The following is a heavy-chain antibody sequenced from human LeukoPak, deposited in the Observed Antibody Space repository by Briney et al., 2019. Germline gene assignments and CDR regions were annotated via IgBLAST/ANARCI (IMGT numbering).Heavy chain of an antibody. V-gene: IGHV1-18*01. D-gene: IGHD6-19*01. CDR1: GYTFTSYG. CDR3: ARVESSGWHIDY. CDR2: ISAYNGNT. Sequence: ASVKVSCKASGYTFTSYGISWVRQAPGQGLEWMGWISAYNGNTNYAQELQGGVTMTTDTSTSTAYMELRSLRSDDTAVYYCARVESSGWHIDYWGQGTLVTVSS. J-gene: IGHJ4*02.